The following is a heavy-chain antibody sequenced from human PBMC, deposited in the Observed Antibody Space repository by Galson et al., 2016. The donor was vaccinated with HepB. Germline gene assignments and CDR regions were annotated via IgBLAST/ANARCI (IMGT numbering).Heavy chain of an antibody. CDR2: ISNRGDTR. D-gene: IGHD3-10*01. V-gene: IGHV3-23*01. CDR1: GFTFSDYA. Sequence: SLRLSCAASGFTFSDYAMTWVRQAPGKGLEWVSAISNRGDTRYTADSVQGRFTISRDNAENSVYLQMNSLKDEDTAVYYCARELVRSAFDLWGQGTMVTVSS. J-gene: IGHJ3*01. CDR3: ARELVRSAFDL.